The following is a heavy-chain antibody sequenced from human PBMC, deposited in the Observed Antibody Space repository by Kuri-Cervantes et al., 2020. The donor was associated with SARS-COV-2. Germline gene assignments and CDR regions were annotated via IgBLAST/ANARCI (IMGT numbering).Heavy chain of an antibody. V-gene: IGHV3-30-3*01. Sequence: GGSLRLSCTVSGGSISSGDYYWSWIRQPPGKGLEWVAVISYDGSNKYYADSVKGRFTISRDNSKNTLYLQMNSLRAEDTAVYYCARGRGSYFGYFDYWGQGTLVTVSS. J-gene: IGHJ4*02. CDR3: ARGRGSYFGYFDY. D-gene: IGHD1-26*01. CDR2: ISYDGSNK. CDR1: GGSISSGD.